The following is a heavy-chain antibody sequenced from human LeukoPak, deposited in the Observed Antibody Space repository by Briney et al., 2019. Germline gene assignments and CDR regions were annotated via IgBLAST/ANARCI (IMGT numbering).Heavy chain of an antibody. CDR1: GFTFSSYA. D-gene: IGHD3-22*01. CDR2: ISGSGGST. CDR3: AKDGERVYYYDSSYFDY. J-gene: IGHJ4*02. Sequence: GGSLRLSCAASGFTFSSYAMSWVRQAPGKGLEWVSAISGSGGSTYYADSVKGRFTISRDNSKNTLYLQMNSLRAEDTAVYYCAKDGERVYYYDSSYFDYWGQGTLVTVSS. V-gene: IGHV3-23*01.